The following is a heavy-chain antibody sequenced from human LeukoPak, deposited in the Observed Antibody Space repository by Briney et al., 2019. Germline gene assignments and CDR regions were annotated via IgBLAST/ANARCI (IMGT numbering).Heavy chain of an antibody. CDR3: ARNFRRGGSYWFDP. CDR2: IYYSGST. Sequence: SQTLSLTCTVSGGSISSGVFYWSWIRQHPGKGLKWIGYIYYSGSTDYNPSLKSRVIISVDTSKNQFSLKLSSVTAADTAVYYCARNFRRGGSYWFDPWGQGTLVTVSA. D-gene: IGHD3-3*01. J-gene: IGHJ5*02. V-gene: IGHV4-31*03. CDR1: GGSISSGVFY.